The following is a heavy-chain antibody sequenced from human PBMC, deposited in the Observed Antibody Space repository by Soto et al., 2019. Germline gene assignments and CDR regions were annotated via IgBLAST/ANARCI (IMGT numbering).Heavy chain of an antibody. V-gene: IGHV3-23*01. D-gene: IGHD1-1*01. J-gene: IGHJ4*02. CDR1: GFTFSSYP. Sequence: PGGSLRLSCAASGFTFSSYPMSWVRQAPGKWLEWVSAISSSGGDTYYTEAVEGRFTISRDNSKNTLYLQMTSLRAEDTAIYYCAKKRSVNKAPFDYWGXGTLVTVSS. CDR3: AKKRSVNKAPFDY. CDR2: ISSSGGDT.